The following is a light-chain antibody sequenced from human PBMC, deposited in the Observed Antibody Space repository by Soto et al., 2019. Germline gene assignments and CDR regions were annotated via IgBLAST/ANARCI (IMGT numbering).Light chain of an antibody. Sequence: IQLTQSPSSLSASIGDRVTITCRASQDISSFLAWYQQKPGKAPKLLIYAASTLQSGVPSRFSGSGSGTDFTLTISSLQPEDFATYFCQQLNSYLLTFGQGTRLEIK. CDR3: QQLNSYLLT. J-gene: IGKJ5*01. CDR2: AAS. CDR1: QDISSF. V-gene: IGKV1-9*01.